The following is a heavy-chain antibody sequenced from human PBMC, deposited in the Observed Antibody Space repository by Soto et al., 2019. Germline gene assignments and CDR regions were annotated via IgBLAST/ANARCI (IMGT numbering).Heavy chain of an antibody. V-gene: IGHV1-3*01. D-gene: IGHD2-2*02. CDR2: INAGNGNT. J-gene: IGHJ4*02. CDR3: ASSFTVPSAIAY. CDR1: GNTFTSYG. Sequence: GASGKVSWKALGNTFTSYGMAWGGQAPGQRLEWMGWINAGNGNTKYSQKFQGRVTITRDTSASTAYMELSSLRSEDTAVYYCASSFTVPSAIAYWGQGTLVTVSS.